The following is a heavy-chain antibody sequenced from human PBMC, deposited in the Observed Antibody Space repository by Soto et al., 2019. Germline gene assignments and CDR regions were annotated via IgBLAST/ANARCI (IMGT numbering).Heavy chain of an antibody. V-gene: IGHV4-39*01. CDR2: VYYSGST. J-gene: IGHJ3*02. CDR3: FAVPDDAFDI. D-gene: IGHD3-10*01. Sequence: QLQLQESGPGLVKPSETLSLTCTVSGGSISSSSYYWGWIRQPPGKGLEWIGSVYYSGSTYYNTSLKSRVTISVDTSKNQFSLKLSSVTAADTAVYYGFAVPDDAFDIWGQGTMVTVSS. CDR1: GGSISSSSYY.